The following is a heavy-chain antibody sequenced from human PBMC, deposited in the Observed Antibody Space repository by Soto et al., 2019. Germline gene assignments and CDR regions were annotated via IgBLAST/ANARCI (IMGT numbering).Heavy chain of an antibody. V-gene: IGHV1-58*02. D-gene: IGHD2-2*01. CDR2: IVVGSGNT. CDR1: GFTFTSSA. CDR3: ARVRPHQNDAFDI. J-gene: IGHJ3*02. Sequence: ASVKVSCKASGFTFTSSAMQWVRQARGQRLEWIGWIVVGSGNTNYAQKFQERVTITRDMSTSTAYMELSSLRSEDTAVYYCARVRPHQNDAFDIWGQGTMVTVSS.